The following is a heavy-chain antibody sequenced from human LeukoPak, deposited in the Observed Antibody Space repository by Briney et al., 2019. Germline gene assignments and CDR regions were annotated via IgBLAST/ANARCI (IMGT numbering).Heavy chain of an antibody. D-gene: IGHD2-15*01. V-gene: IGHV4-59*01. Sequence: SETVSLTCTVSGGSMSSYYWSWIRQPPGKGLEWIGYIYYSESTNYNPSLKSRVTISVDTSKNQFSLKLSSVTAADTAVYYCARDRCSGGSCHSDYWGQGTLVTVSS. J-gene: IGHJ4*02. CDR1: GGSMSSYY. CDR2: IYYSEST. CDR3: ARDRCSGGSCHSDY.